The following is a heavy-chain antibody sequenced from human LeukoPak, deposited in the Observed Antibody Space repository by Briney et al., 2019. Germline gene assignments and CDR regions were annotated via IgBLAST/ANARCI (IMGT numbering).Heavy chain of an antibody. Sequence: GGSLRLSCAASGFTFSSFAMAWVRQAPGKGLEWVSAIFARDGGTFYGDAVKGRFTISRDNSKNTLYLQMNSLRAEDTAIYYCAKTRDPAATHPDYYWGQGILVTVSS. J-gene: IGHJ4*02. CDR3: AKTRDPAATHPDYY. CDR1: GFTFSSFA. V-gene: IGHV3-23*01. CDR2: IFARDGGT. D-gene: IGHD2-21*02.